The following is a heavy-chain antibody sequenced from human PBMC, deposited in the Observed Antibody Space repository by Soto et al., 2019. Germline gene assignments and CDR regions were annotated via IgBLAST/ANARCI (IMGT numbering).Heavy chain of an antibody. V-gene: IGHV3-66*01. J-gene: IGHJ4*02. Sequence: EVQLVESGGGLVQPGGSLRLSCAASGLTVSTNPMSWVRQAPGKGLEWVSVIYTGGGTHYAESVKGRFTISRDNSKNTVNLQMNSLRPEDTAVYYCAIDGSGHWCQGTLVTVSS. CDR1: GLTVSTNP. CDR2: IYTGGGT. CDR3: AIDGSGH.